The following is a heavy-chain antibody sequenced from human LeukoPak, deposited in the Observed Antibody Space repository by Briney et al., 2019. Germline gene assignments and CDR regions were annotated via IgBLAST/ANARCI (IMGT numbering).Heavy chain of an antibody. J-gene: IGHJ4*02. CDR3: ARESPEWELGGRKGFDY. CDR1: GGSISSGSYY. CDR2: IYTSGST. Sequence: SETLSLTCTVSGGSISSGSYYWSWIRQPAGKGLEWIGRIYTSGSTNYNPSLKSRVTISVDTSKNQFSLKLSSVTAADTAVYYCARESPEWELGGRKGFDYWGQGTLVTVSS. V-gene: IGHV4-61*02. D-gene: IGHD1-26*01.